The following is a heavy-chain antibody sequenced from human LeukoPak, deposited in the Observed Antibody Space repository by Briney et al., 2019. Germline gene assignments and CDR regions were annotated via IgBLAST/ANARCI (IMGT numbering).Heavy chain of an antibody. D-gene: IGHD6-19*01. Sequence: SETLSLTCAVYGGSFSGYYWSWIRQPPGKGLEWIGEINHSGSTNYNPSLKSRVTISVDTSKNQFSLKLSSVTAADTAVYYCARGALSSGNSVSYFDYWGQGTLVTVSS. CDR2: INHSGST. CDR1: GGSFSGYY. CDR3: ARGALSSGNSVSYFDY. J-gene: IGHJ4*02. V-gene: IGHV4-34*01.